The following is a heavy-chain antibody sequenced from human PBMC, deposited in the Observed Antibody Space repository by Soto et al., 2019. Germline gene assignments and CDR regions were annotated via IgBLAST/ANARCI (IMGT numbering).Heavy chain of an antibody. CDR1: GYTFTSYG. CDR2: ISAYNGNT. D-gene: IGHD2-8*01. J-gene: IGHJ3*02. Sequence: ASVKVSCKASGYTFTSYGISWVRQAPGQGLEWMGWISAYNGNTNYAQKLQGRVTMTTDTSTSTAYMELRSLRSDDTAVYYCARTSPVLMVYADAFDIWGQGTMVTVSS. CDR3: ARTSPVLMVYADAFDI. V-gene: IGHV1-18*01.